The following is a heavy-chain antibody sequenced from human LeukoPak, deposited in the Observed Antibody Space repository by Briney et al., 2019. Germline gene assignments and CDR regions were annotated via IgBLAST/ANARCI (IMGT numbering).Heavy chain of an antibody. J-gene: IGHJ4*02. V-gene: IGHV4-34*01. Sequence: PSETLSLTCAVYGGSFSDYYWSWIRQPPGKGLEWIGEINHSGSTNYNPSLKSRVTISVDTSKNQFSLKLSSVTAADTAVYYCARRSSSWNWGQGTLVTVSS. CDR1: GGSFSDYY. CDR2: INHSGST. CDR3: ARRSSSWN. D-gene: IGHD6-13*01.